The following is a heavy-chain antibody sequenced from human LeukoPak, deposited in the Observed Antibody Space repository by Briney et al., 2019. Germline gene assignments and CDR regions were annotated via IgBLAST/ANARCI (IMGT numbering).Heavy chain of an antibody. CDR3: ARYTADLEYYFDY. D-gene: IGHD5-18*01. CDR2: IYYSGST. CDR1: GGSISSYY. Sequence: SGTLSLTCTVSGGSISSYYWSWIRQPPGKGLEWIGYIYYSGSTNYNPSLKSRVTISVDTSKNQFSLKLSSVTAADTAVYYCARYTADLEYYFDYWGQGTLVTVSS. V-gene: IGHV4-59*01. J-gene: IGHJ4*02.